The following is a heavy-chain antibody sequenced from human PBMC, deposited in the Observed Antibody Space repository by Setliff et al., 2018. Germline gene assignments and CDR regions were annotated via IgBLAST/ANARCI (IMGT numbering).Heavy chain of an antibody. D-gene: IGHD1-7*01. CDR2: IRDTGTTV. V-gene: IGHV3-48*01. CDR3: AKPSWNYVADWFDP. J-gene: IGHJ5*02. Sequence: GGSLRLSCVASGFTFSNYEFNWVRQAPGKGLEWVSHIRDTGTTVHYADSVKGRFTISRDNSKNTLYLQMNSLRVEDTAMYYCAKPSWNYVADWFDPWGQGTLVTVSS. CDR1: GFTFSNYE.